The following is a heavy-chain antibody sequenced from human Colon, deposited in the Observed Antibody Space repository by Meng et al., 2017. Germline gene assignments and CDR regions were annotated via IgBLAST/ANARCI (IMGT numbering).Heavy chain of an antibody. Sequence: ASVKVSCKPSGYTFTGYYMHWVRQAPGQGLEWMGRINPNSGATNYAQKFQDRVTMTRDTSISTAYMELSRLRSDVRSVYYCASVGYSRSWCQGFVYYFDIWGQGTLVTVSS. CDR2: INPNSGAT. V-gene: IGHV1-2*06. CDR3: ASVGYSRSWCQGFVYYFDI. CDR1: GYTFTGYY. J-gene: IGHJ4*02. D-gene: IGHD6-13*01.